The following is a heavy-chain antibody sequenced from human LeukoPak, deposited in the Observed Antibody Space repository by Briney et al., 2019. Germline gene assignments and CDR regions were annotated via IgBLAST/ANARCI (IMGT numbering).Heavy chain of an antibody. Sequence: SETLSLTCTVSGGSISSYYWSWIRQPPGKGLEWIGYMYYSGTIKYNPSLKSRVTISVDRSKNQFSLKLTSVTAADTAVYYCARGVLFAPLLLNIRDAFDIWGQGTMVTVSS. D-gene: IGHD3-22*01. CDR1: GGSISSYY. CDR3: ARGVLFAPLLLNIRDAFDI. V-gene: IGHV4-59*01. J-gene: IGHJ3*02. CDR2: MYYSGTI.